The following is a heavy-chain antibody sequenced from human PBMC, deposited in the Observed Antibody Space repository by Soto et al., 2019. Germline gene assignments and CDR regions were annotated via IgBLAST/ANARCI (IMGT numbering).Heavy chain of an antibody. CDR1: GGTFSSYA. J-gene: IGHJ6*02. CDR3: ARELRVGDSSGYYYNYYYGMDV. V-gene: IGHV1-69*01. CDR2: IIPIFGTA. D-gene: IGHD3-22*01. Sequence: QVQLVQSGAEVKKPGSSVKVSCKASGGTFSSYAISWVRQAPGQGLEWMGGIIPIFGTANYAQKFQGRVTITADESTSTAYMELSSLRSDDTAVYYCARELRVGDSSGYYYNYYYGMDVWGQGTTVTVSS.